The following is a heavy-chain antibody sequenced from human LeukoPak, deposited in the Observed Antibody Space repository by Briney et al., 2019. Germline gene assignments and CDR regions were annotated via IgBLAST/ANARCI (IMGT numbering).Heavy chain of an antibody. D-gene: IGHD2-2*03. CDR1: GGSISSYY. V-gene: IGHV4-34*01. CDR3: ARGGGYCSSTSCYNLRWFDP. J-gene: IGHJ5*02. CDR2: INHSGST. Sequence: PSETLSLTCTVSGGSISSYYWSWIRQPPGKGLEWIGEINHSGSTNYNPSLKSRVTISVDTSKNQFSLRLSSVTAADTAVYYCARGGGYCSSTSCYNLRWFDPWGQGTLVTVSS.